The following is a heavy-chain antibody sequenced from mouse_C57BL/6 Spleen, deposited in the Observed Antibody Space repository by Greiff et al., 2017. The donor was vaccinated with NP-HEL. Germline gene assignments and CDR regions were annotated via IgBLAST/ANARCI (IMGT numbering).Heavy chain of an antibody. CDR2: INPNNGGT. Sequence: VQLQQSGPELVKPGASVKISCKASGYTFTDYYMNWVKQSHGKSLEWIGDINPNNGGTSYNQKFKGKATLTVDKSSSTAYMELRSLTSEDSAVYYCARIYGHYWYFDVWGTGTTVTVSS. J-gene: IGHJ1*03. CDR3: ARIYGHYWYFDV. CDR1: GYTFTDYY. V-gene: IGHV1-26*01. D-gene: IGHD1-1*01.